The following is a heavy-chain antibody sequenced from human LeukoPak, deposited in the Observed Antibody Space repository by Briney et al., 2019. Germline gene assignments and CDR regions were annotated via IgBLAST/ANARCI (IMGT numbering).Heavy chain of an antibody. CDR2: MNPNSGNT. CDR3: ARGYYEN. CDR1: GGTFSSYA. J-gene: IGHJ4*02. D-gene: IGHD1-26*01. Sequence: ASVKVSCKASGGTFSSYAISWVRQATGQGLEWMGWMNPNSGNTGYAQKFQGRVTMTRNTSISTAYMELSSLRSEDTAVYYCARGYYENWGQGTLVTVSS. V-gene: IGHV1-8*02.